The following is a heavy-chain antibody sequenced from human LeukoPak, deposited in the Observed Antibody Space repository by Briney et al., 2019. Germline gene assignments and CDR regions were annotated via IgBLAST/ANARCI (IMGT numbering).Heavy chain of an antibody. V-gene: IGHV4-59*01. CDR2: IYYSGST. D-gene: IGHD3-16*01. CDR3: ARVLRLGEFVDY. Sequence: PSETLSLTCTVSGGSISSYYWSRIRQPPGKGLEWIGYIYYSGSTNYNPSLKGRVTISVDTSKNQFSLKLSSVTAADTAVYYCARVLRLGEFVDYWGQGTLVTVSS. J-gene: IGHJ4*02. CDR1: GGSISSYY.